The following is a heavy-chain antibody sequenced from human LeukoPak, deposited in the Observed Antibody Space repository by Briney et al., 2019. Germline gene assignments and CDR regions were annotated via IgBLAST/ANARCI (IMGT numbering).Heavy chain of an antibody. J-gene: IGHJ6*03. CDR2: INPSGGST. V-gene: IGHV1-46*01. CDR1: GYTFTGYY. Sequence: ASVKVSCKASGYTFTGYYLHWVRQAPGQGLEWMGIINPSGGSTSYAQKFQGRVTMTRDTSTSTVYMELSSLRSEDTAVYYCARGGPSSGGGYYYYYMDVWGKGTTVTISS. D-gene: IGHD3-16*01. CDR3: ARGGPSSGGGYYYYYMDV.